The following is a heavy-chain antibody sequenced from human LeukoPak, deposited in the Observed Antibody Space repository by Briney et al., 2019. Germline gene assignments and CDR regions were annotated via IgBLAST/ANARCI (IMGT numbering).Heavy chain of an antibody. Sequence: SETLSLTCTVSGGPISSYYWSWIRQPPGKGLEWIGYVYYSGSTNYNPSLKSRVTISVDTSKNQFSLKLSSVTAADTAVYFCARQRSSTWSLGYWGQGTLVTVSS. D-gene: IGHD6-13*01. V-gene: IGHV4-59*08. CDR3: ARQRSSTWSLGY. CDR2: VYYSGST. J-gene: IGHJ4*02. CDR1: GGPISSYY.